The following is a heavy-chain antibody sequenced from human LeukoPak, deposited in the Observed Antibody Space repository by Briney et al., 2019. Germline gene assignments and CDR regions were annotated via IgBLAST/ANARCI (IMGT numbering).Heavy chain of an antibody. CDR2: IYYSGST. J-gene: IGHJ4*02. Sequence: PSGTLSLTCTVSGGSISSYYWSWIRQPPGKGLEWIGYIYYSGSTNYNPSLKSRVTISVDTSKNQFSLKLSSVTAADTAVYYCARSSDSSGWYGGGIFDYWGQGTLVTVSS. D-gene: IGHD6-19*01. V-gene: IGHV4-59*01. CDR1: GGSISSYY. CDR3: ARSSDSSGWYGGGIFDY.